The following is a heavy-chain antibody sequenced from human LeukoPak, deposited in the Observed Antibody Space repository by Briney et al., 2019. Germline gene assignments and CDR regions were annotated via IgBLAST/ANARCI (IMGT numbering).Heavy chain of an antibody. CDR2: INPSGGST. V-gene: IGHV1-46*01. J-gene: IGHJ4*02. Sequence: GASVTVSCTASGYTFTNYYMHWVRQAPGQGLEWMGIINPSGGSTSYAQKFQGRVTMTRDMSTSTVYMELSSLRSEDTAVYYCAREGRLSLYYFDYWGQGTLVTVSS. D-gene: IGHD3-16*02. CDR1: GYTFTNYY. CDR3: AREGRLSLYYFDY.